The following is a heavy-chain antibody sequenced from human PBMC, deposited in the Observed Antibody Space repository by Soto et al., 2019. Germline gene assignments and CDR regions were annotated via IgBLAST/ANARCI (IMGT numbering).Heavy chain of an antibody. CDR3: ARDHLGIAAGDFDL. CDR1: GFSFDTYN. D-gene: IGHD6-19*01. J-gene: IGHJ4*02. Sequence: GSLRLSCAASGFSFDTYNMNWVRQAPGKGLEWVSSISSGRPDIFYADSVRGRFTISRDDAKKSLFLQMNSLRADDTAVYYCARDHLGIAAGDFDLWGQGXLVTVSS. V-gene: IGHV3-21*01. CDR2: ISSGRPDI.